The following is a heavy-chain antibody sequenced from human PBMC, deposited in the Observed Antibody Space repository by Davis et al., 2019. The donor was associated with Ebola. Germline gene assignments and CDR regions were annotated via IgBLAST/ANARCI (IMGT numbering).Heavy chain of an antibody. CDR2: INPSGGST. J-gene: IGHJ6*02. Sequence: AASVKVSCKASGYTFTCYYMHWVRQAPGQGLEWMGIINPSGGSTSYAQKFQGRVTMTRDTSTSTVYMELSSLRSEDTAVYYCARGGYDYGDYYYYYGMDVWGQGTTVTVSS. CDR3: ARGGYDYGDYYYYYGMDV. CDR1: GYTFTCYY. D-gene: IGHD4-17*01. V-gene: IGHV1-46*01.